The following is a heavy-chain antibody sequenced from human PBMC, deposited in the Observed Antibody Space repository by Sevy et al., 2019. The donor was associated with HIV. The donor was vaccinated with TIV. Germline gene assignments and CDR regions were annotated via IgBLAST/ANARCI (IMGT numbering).Heavy chain of an antibody. V-gene: IGHV3-72*01. J-gene: IGHJ6*03. CDR3: VRGPNCGVGGCQQISPYCLDV. CDR1: GFTFSDHY. CDR2: IRNRPNSYTT. D-gene: IGHD2-15*01. Sequence: GGSLRLSCAASGFTFSDHYVDWVRQAPGKGLEWVGRIRNRPNSYTTEYAESVKGRFTISRDDSRNSVYLQMNSLKTQHSAVYYCVRGPNCGVGGCQQISPYCLDVWGKGAAVTVSS.